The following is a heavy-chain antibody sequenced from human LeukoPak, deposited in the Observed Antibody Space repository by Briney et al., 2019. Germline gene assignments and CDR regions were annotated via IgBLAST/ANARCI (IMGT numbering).Heavy chain of an antibody. D-gene: IGHD3-3*01. CDR2: INPNSGGT. V-gene: IGHV1-2*02. CDR1: GYTFTGYY. J-gene: IGHJ4*02. CDR3: ARAITIFGVALFDY. Sequence: ASVKVSCKASGYTFTGYYMHWVRQAPGQGLEWMGWINPNSGGTNYAQKFQGRVTMTRDTSTSTAYMELSRLRSDDTAVYYCARAITIFGVALFDYWGQGTLVTVSS.